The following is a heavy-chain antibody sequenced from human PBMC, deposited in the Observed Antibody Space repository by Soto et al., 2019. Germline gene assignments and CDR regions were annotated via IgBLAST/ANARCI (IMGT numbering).Heavy chain of an antibody. D-gene: IGHD2-2*01. J-gene: IGHJ6*02. CDR3: ATGVVVVPAATLYYYYGMDV. CDR1: GYTLTELS. V-gene: IGHV1-24*01. CDR2: FDPEDGET. Sequence: QVQLVQSGAEVKKPGASVKVSCKVSGYTLTELSMHWVRQAPGKGLEWMGGFDPEDGETIYAQKFQGRVTMTEDTSTDTDYMELSSLRSEDTAVYYCATGVVVVPAATLYYYYGMDVWGQGTTVTVSS.